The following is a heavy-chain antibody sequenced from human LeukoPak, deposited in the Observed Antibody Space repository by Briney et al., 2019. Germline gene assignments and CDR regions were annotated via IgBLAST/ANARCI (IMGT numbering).Heavy chain of an antibody. CDR1: GYTFTSYG. V-gene: IGHV1-18*01. CDR2: ISAYNGNT. CDR3: ARTYYYDSSGSEAGENWFDP. D-gene: IGHD3-22*01. J-gene: IGHJ5*02. Sequence: ASVKVSCKASGYTFTSYGISWVRQAPGQGLEWMGWISAYNGNTNYAQKLQGRVTMTTDTSTSTAYMELRSLRSDDTAVYYCARTYYYDSSGSEAGENWFDPWGQGTLVTVSS.